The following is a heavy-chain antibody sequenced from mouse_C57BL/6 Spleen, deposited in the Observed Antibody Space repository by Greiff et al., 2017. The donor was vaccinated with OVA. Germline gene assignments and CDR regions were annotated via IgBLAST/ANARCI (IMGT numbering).Heavy chain of an antibody. Sequence: VQLQQSGPELVKPGASVKISCKASGYSFTGYYMNWVKQSPEKSLEWIGEINPSTGGTTYNQKFKAKATLTVDKSSSTAYMQLKSLTSEDSAVYYCARYGYDGDYYAMDYWGQGTSVTVSS. J-gene: IGHJ4*01. V-gene: IGHV1-42*01. CDR3: ARYGYDGDYYAMDY. CDR2: INPSTGGT. CDR1: GYSFTGYY. D-gene: IGHD2-2*01.